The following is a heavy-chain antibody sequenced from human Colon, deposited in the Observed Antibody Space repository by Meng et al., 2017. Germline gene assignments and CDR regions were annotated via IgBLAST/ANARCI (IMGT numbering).Heavy chain of an antibody. J-gene: IGHJ4*02. V-gene: IGHV4-31*03. CDR2: IYYTGNT. Sequence: VHPEESGPSLVTPSQPLSLTCTVSGGSISSGGYYWTWIRQLPGKGLEWIGYIYYTGNTYYNPSLKSRLSLSIDRSQNQFSLKLSSVTAADTAMYYCAGGYRYDYWGQGTLVTVSS. D-gene: IGHD5-18*01. CDR3: AGGYRYDY. CDR1: GGSISSGGYY.